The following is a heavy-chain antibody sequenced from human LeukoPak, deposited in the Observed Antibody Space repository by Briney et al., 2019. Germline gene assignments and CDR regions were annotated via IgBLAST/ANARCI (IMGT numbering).Heavy chain of an antibody. Sequence: GGSLRLSCAASGFTFSSYAMSWVRQAPGKGLEWVSAMSSSDDGRYYAASVRGRFTISRDTSRSTLYLQMNSLRAEDAAVYYCAKAPVTSCRGAFCYPFDYWGQGTLVTVFS. CDR1: GFTFSSYA. D-gene: IGHD2-15*01. CDR3: AKAPVTSCRGAFCYPFDY. V-gene: IGHV3-23*01. CDR2: MSSSDDGR. J-gene: IGHJ4*02.